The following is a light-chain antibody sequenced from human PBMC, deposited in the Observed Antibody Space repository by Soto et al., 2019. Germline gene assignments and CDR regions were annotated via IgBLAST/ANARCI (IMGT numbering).Light chain of an antibody. Sequence: QSVLTQPPSVSAAPGQKVTISCSGSSSNIGNNYVSWYQQLPGTAPKLLIYDNNKRPSGIPDRFSGSKSGTSATLGITGRQTGDEADYYCGTWDSSLSAVVFGGGTKSPS. V-gene: IGLV1-51*01. CDR1: SSNIGNNY. CDR2: DNN. J-gene: IGLJ2*01. CDR3: GTWDSSLSAVV.